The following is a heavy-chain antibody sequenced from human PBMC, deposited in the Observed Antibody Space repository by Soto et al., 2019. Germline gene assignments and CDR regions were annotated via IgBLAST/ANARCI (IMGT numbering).Heavy chain of an antibody. CDR1: GGSISSYY. Sequence: QVQLQESGPGLVKPSETLSLTCTVSGGSISSYYWSWIRQPPGKGLEWIGYIYYSGSTNYNPSLKSRVTISVDTSKNQFSLKLSSVTAADTAVYYCARLMTTGGWFDPWGQGTLVTVSS. CDR3: ARLMTTGGWFDP. J-gene: IGHJ5*02. V-gene: IGHV4-59*08. CDR2: IYYSGST. D-gene: IGHD4-17*01.